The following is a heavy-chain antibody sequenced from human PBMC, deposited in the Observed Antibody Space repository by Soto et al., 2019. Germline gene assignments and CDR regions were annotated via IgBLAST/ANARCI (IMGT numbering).Heavy chain of an antibody. CDR2: IIPILDTT. D-gene: IGHD5-18*01. CDR3: ARDEDGSSFGLGFDY. Sequence: QVQLLQSGAEVKKPGSSVMVSCKASGGTVSSYGISWVRQAPGQGLEWMGVIIPILDTTDYAQKFQGRVTXXADEATSTAYMELSSLRSEDTAVYYCARDEDGSSFGLGFDYWGQGTLVTVSS. CDR1: GGTVSSYG. J-gene: IGHJ4*02. V-gene: IGHV1-69*11.